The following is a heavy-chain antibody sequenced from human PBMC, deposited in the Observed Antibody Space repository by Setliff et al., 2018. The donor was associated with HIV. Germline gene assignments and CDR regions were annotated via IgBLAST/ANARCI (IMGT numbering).Heavy chain of an antibody. CDR3: ARGSPSSSWYGEYAY. V-gene: IGHV4-34*01. Sequence: SETLSLTCAVYGESFSGYYWSWIRQPPGKGLEWIGEINHSGSTFYSPSLKSRVTISVDTSKNQFSLKLSSVTAADTAIYYCARGSPSSSWYGEYAYWGQGTLVTVSS. J-gene: IGHJ4*02. CDR2: INHSGST. CDR1: GESFSGYY. D-gene: IGHD6-13*01.